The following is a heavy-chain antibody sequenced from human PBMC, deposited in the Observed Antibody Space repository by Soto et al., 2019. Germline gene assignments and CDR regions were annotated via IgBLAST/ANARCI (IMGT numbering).Heavy chain of an antibody. CDR3: ARALYRSSWDLLNYYYGMDV. J-gene: IGHJ6*02. Sequence: ASVKVSCKASGGTFSSYAISWVRQAPGQGLEWMGGIIPIFGTANYAQKFQGRVTITADESTSTAYMELSSLRSEDTAVYYCARALYRSSWDLLNYYYGMDVWGQGTTVTVSS. D-gene: IGHD6-13*01. CDR1: GGTFSSYA. V-gene: IGHV1-69*13. CDR2: IIPIFGTA.